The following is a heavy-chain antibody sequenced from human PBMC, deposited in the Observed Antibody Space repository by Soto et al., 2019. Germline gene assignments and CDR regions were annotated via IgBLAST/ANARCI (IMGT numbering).Heavy chain of an antibody. J-gene: IGHJ5*02. CDR1: GYSFTSYL. V-gene: IGHV5-51*01. CDR2: IYPGDSDI. Sequence: PGESLKISCKGSGYSFTSYLIGWVRQMPGKGLEWMGIIYPGDSDIRYSPSFQGQVTISADKSISTAYLQWSSLKASDTAMYYCARQEGYCSSINCPQWFDAWGQGTLVTVSS. D-gene: IGHD2-2*01. CDR3: ARQEGYCSSINCPQWFDA.